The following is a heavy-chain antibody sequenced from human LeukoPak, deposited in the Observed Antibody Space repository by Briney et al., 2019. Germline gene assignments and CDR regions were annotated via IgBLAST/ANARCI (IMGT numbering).Heavy chain of an antibody. V-gene: IGHV4-38-2*02. Sequence: SETLSLTCIVSGYSISSGYYWGWIRQPPGKGLEWIGNIHHSGSTYYNPSLKSRVTISVDTSKNQFSLKLSSVTAADTAVYYCARHLAPSSGYLTLDYWGQGTLVTVSS. CDR2: IHHSGST. CDR3: ARHLAPSSGYLTLDY. J-gene: IGHJ4*02. D-gene: IGHD3-22*01. CDR1: GYSISSGYY.